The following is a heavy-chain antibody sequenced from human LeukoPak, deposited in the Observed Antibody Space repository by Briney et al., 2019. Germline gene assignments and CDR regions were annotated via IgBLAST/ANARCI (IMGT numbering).Heavy chain of an antibody. CDR2: ISGSGGNT. Sequence: GGSLRLSCAASGFTFSSYAMSWVRQAPGKGLEWVSLISGSGGNTYYADSVKGRFTISRDNSKNTLYLQMNSLRAEDTAVYYCAKAYGSETYTFEYWGQGTLVTVSS. D-gene: IGHD3-10*01. V-gene: IGHV3-23*01. J-gene: IGHJ4*02. CDR3: AKAYGSETYTFEY. CDR1: GFTFSSYA.